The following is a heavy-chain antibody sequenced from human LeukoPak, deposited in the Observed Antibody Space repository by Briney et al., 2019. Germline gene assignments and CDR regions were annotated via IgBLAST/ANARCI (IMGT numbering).Heavy chain of an antibody. CDR3: ARGFKIY. CDR2: IKQDGSEK. Sequence: GGSLRLSCAASGFTFSTYSMNWVRQAPGKGLEWVANIKQDGSEKYYVDSVKGRFTISRDNAKNSLYLQMNSLRAEDTAVYYCARGFKIYWGQGTLVTVSS. J-gene: IGHJ4*02. V-gene: IGHV3-7*01. CDR1: GFTFSTYS.